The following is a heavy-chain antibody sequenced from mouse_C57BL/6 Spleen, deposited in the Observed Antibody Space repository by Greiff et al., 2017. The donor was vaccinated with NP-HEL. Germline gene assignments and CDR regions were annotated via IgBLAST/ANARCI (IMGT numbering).Heavy chain of an antibody. J-gene: IGHJ3*01. CDR1: GYTFTSYW. Sequence: VQLQQSGTVLARPGASVKMSCKTSGYTFTSYWMHWVKQRPGQGLEWIGAIYPGNSDTSYNQKFKGKAKLTAVTSASTAYMELSSLTNEDSAVYYCTRWYGNFSWFAYWGQGTLVTVSA. V-gene: IGHV1-5*01. D-gene: IGHD2-10*02. CDR3: TRWYGNFSWFAY. CDR2: IYPGNSDT.